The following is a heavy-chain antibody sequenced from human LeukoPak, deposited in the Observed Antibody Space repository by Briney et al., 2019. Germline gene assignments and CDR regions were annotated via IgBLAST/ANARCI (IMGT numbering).Heavy chain of an antibody. CDR3: AKVCGSYRDYFDY. V-gene: IGHV3-23*01. J-gene: IGHJ4*02. D-gene: IGHD1-26*01. CDR2: ISGSGGST. Sequence: PGGSLRLSCAASGFTFSSYAMSWVRQAPGKGLEWVSAISGSGGSTYYADSVKGRFTISRDNSENTLYLQMNSLRAEDTAVYYCAKVCGSYRDYFDYWGQGTLVTVSS. CDR1: GFTFSSYA.